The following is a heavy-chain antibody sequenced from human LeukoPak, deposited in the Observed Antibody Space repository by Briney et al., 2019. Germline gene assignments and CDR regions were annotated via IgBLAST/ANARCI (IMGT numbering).Heavy chain of an antibody. CDR3: ARDLSRYSSGWFDY. CDR2: ISSSSSYI. Sequence: GRSLRLSCAASGFTFSSYSMNWVRQAPGKGLEWVSSISSSSSYIYYADSVKGRFTISRDNAKNSLYLQMNSLRAEDTAVYYCARDLSRYSSGWFDYWGQGTLVTVSS. D-gene: IGHD6-19*01. V-gene: IGHV3-21*01. J-gene: IGHJ4*02. CDR1: GFTFSSYS.